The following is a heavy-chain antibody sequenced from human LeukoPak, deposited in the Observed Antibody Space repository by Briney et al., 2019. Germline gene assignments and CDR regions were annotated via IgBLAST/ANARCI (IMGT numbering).Heavy chain of an antibody. CDR2: IRYDGSNK. CDR1: GFTFSSYG. D-gene: IGHD6-13*01. Sequence: GRSLRLSCAASGFTFSSYGMHWVRQAPGKGLEWVAVIRYDGSNKYYADSVKGRFTISRDNSKNTLYLQMNSLRAEDTAVYYCARDSWSLDYWGQGTLVTVSS. J-gene: IGHJ4*02. CDR3: ARDSWSLDY. V-gene: IGHV3-33*01.